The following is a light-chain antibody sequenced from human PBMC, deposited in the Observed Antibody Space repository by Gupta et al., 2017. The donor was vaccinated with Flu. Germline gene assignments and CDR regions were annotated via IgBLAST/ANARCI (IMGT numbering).Light chain of an antibody. Sequence: QSVLTQPPSVSGAPGQRVTITCTGTSSNIGAGSDVSWYQQVPETAPNLLIYDNISRPSAVPDRFSGSKYGTSAAIAITGLQGEDEADYYCQSKENSRSNYVFGTGTKVTVL. V-gene: IGLV1-40*01. J-gene: IGLJ1*01. CDR2: DNI. CDR1: SSNIGAGSD. CDR3: QSKENSRSNYV.